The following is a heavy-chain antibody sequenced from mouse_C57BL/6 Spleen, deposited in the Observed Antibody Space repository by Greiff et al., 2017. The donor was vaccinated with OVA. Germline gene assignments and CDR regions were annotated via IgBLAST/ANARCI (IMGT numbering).Heavy chain of an antibody. CDR3: ARDGGYDGDAMDY. J-gene: IGHJ4*01. Sequence: EVQLQQSEGGLVQPGSSMKLSCTASGFTFSDYYMAWVRQVPEKGLEWVANINYDGSSTYYLDSLKSRFIISRDNAKNILYLQMSSLKSEDTATYYCARDGGYDGDAMDYWGQGTSVTVSS. V-gene: IGHV5-16*01. CDR2: INYDGSST. CDR1: GFTFSDYY. D-gene: IGHD2-2*01.